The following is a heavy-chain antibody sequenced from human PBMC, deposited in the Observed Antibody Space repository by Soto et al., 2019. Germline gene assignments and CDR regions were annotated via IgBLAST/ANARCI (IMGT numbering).Heavy chain of an antibody. CDR3: ARGQPNPSIAAAGLPFDY. Sequence: EVQLVESGGGLVQPGGSLKLSCAASGFTFSGSALHWVRQASGKGLEWVGRIRSIPDSDATAYAASVKGRFTISRDDSKNTAYLQMNSLKTEDTAVYYCARGQPNPSIAAAGLPFDYWGQGTLVTVSS. V-gene: IGHV3-73*02. CDR2: IRSIPDSDAT. CDR1: GFTFSGSA. J-gene: IGHJ4*02. D-gene: IGHD6-13*01.